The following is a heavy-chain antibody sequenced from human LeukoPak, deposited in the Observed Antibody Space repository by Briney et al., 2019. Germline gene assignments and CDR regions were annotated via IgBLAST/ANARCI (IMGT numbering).Heavy chain of an antibody. CDR1: GFTFSSYE. J-gene: IGHJ4*02. D-gene: IGHD3-22*01. Sequence: GGSLRLSCAASGFTFSSYEMNWVRQAPGKGLGWVSYISSSGSTIYYADSVKGRFTISRDNAKKSLILQMNSLRADDTAVYYCARDYAGDTSGLVLDYWGQGTLVTVSS. V-gene: IGHV3-48*03. CDR2: ISSSGSTI. CDR3: ARDYAGDTSGLVLDY.